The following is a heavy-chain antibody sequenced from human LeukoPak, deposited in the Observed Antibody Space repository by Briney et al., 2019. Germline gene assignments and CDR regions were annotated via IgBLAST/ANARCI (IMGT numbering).Heavy chain of an antibody. CDR2: IYYSGST. D-gene: IGHD6-13*01. Sequence: PSETLSLTCSVSGGSVASSNNYWGWIRQPPGKGLEWIGSIYYSGSTNYNPSLKSRVTISVDTSKNQFSLKLSSVTAADTAVYYCAYIAAAGNFDYWGQGTLVTVSS. CDR3: AYIAAAGNFDY. CDR1: GGSVASSNNY. J-gene: IGHJ4*02. V-gene: IGHV4-39*07.